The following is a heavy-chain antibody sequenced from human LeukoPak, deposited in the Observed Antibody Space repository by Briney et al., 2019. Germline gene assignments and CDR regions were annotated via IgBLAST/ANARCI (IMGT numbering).Heavy chain of an antibody. J-gene: IGHJ4*02. CDR3: ARSPDILTGENFDY. V-gene: IGHV1-18*01. CDR2: ISGDNGQT. D-gene: IGHD3-9*01. Sequence: GASVKVSCKASGYTFSSYGISWVRQAPGQGLEWMGWISGDNGQTKYAQNFQDRVTMTTDTPTSTAYLELKSLRSDDTAVYYCARSPDILTGENFDYWGQGTLVTVSS. CDR1: GYTFSSYG.